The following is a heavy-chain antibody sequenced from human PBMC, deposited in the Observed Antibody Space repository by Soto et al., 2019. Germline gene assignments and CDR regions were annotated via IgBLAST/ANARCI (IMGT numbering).Heavy chain of an antibody. D-gene: IGHD4-17*01. J-gene: IGHJ6*02. CDR1: GGSTSSGGYS. CDR3: ASADHGDYGYGMDV. Sequence: QLQLQESGSGLVKPSQTLSLTCAVSGGSTSSGGYSWRWIRQPPGKGLAWLGAIYHSGYTYCTPSLTRPVAIPIDRSKKQFALKLTSVTAADTAGYYCASADHGDYGYGMDVWGQGTTVTVSS. V-gene: IGHV4-30-2*01. CDR2: IYHSGYT.